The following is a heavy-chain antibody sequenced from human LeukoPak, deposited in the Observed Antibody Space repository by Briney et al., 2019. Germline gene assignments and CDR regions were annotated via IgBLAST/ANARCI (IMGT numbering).Heavy chain of an antibody. V-gene: IGHV3-21*01. Sequence: GSLRLSCAASGFTFSSYSMNWVRQAPGKGLEWVSSISSSSSYIYYADSVKGRFTISRDNAKNSLYLQMSSLRAEDTAVYYCASSSGYYGSRYYFDYWGQGTLVTVSS. J-gene: IGHJ4*02. CDR2: ISSSSSYI. CDR1: GFTFSSYS. D-gene: IGHD3-22*01. CDR3: ASSSGYYGSRYYFDY.